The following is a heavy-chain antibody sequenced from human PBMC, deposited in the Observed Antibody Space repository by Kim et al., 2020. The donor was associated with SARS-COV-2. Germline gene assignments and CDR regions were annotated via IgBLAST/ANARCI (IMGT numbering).Heavy chain of an antibody. J-gene: IGHJ4*02. CDR3: ARDVYYYDSSGSRYYFDY. D-gene: IGHD3-22*01. CDR2: INPNSGGT. Sequence: ASVKVSCKASGYTFTGYYMHWVRQAPGQGLEWMGWINPNSGGTNYAQKFQGRVTMTRDTSISTAYMELSRLRSDDTAVYYCARDVYYYDSSGSRYYFDYWGQGTLVTVSS. CDR1: GYTFTGYY. V-gene: IGHV1-2*02.